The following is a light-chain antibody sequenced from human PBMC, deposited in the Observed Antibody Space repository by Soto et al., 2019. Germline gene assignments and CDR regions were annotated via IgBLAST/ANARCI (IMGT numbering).Light chain of an antibody. CDR2: SLS. Sequence: IVMTQTPLSLPVTPGEPASISCRSNQSLLGRDDGNTYVDWFQQRPGRPPHLLIYSLSYRASGVPDRLRGSGSGTDFTLKIRRVEAEDVGVYYCMERKEFRWTFGKGTRVEIK. J-gene: IGKJ1*01. V-gene: IGKV2-40*01. CDR1: QSLLGRDDGNTY. CDR3: MERKEFRWT.